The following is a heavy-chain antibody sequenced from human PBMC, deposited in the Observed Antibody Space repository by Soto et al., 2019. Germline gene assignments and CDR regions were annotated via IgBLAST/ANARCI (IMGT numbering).Heavy chain of an antibody. J-gene: IGHJ6*02. D-gene: IGHD2-15*01. V-gene: IGHV1-46*01. CDR3: ARGGYCSGGSCYDTRYYYYYYGMDV. CDR1: GYTFTSYY. Sequence: ASVKVSCKASGYTFTSYYMHWVRQAPGQGLEWMGIINPSGGSTSYAQKFQGRVTMTRDTSTSTVYMELSSLRSEDTAVYYCARGGYCSGGSCYDTRYYYYYYGMDVWGQGTTVTV. CDR2: INPSGGST.